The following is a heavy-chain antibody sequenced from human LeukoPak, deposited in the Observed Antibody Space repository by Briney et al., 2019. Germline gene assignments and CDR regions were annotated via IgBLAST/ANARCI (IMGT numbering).Heavy chain of an antibody. D-gene: IGHD3-10*01. V-gene: IGHV3-48*03. CDR2: ISTTDSTI. J-gene: IGHJ4*02. CDR1: GFTFSSYE. Sequence: PGRSLRLSCAASGFTFSSYEMNWVRQAPGKGLEWVSYISTTDSTIYYADSMKGRFTISRDNAKNSLFLQMNSLRAEDTALYYCAREAQTITMVRGTYDYWGQGTVVTVSS. CDR3: AREAQTITMVRGTYDY.